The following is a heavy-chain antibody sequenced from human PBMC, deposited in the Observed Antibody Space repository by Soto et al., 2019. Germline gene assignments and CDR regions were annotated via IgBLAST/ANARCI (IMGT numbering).Heavy chain of an antibody. CDR2: IKQDGSEK. CDR1: GFTFSSYC. V-gene: IGHV3-7*01. Sequence: GGSLRLSCAASGFTFSSYCMSWVRQAPGKGLEWVANIKQDGSEKYYVDSVKGRFTISRDNAKNSLYLQMNSLRAEDTAVYYSARDIVVVPAAIIYYYYYMDVWGKGTTVTVSS. D-gene: IGHD2-2*01. CDR3: ARDIVVVPAAIIYYYYYMDV. J-gene: IGHJ6*03.